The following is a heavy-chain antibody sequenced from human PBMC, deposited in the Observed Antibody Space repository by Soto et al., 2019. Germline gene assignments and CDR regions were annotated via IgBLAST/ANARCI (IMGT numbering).Heavy chain of an antibody. Sequence: ASVKVSCKASGYTFTSYAMHWVRQAPGQRLEWMGWINAGNGNTKYSQKFQGRVTITRDTSASTAYMELSSLRSEDTAVYYCARVLPRLYCSSTSCFPPYFDYWGQGTLVTVSS. V-gene: IGHV1-3*01. CDR3: ARVLPRLYCSSTSCFPPYFDY. CDR2: INAGNGNT. J-gene: IGHJ4*02. D-gene: IGHD2-2*01. CDR1: GYTFTSYA.